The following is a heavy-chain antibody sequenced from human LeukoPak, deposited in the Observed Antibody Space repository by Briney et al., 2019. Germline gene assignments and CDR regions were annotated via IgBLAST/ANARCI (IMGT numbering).Heavy chain of an antibody. CDR3: ARQISSHPDHEDAFDI. J-gene: IGHJ3*02. D-gene: IGHD6-13*01. Sequence: GESLKISCKGPGYSFTSYWIGWVRQMPGKGLKWMGIIYPGDSDTRYSPSFQGQVTISADKSISTAYLQWSSLKASDTAMYYCARQISSHPDHEDAFDIWGQGTMVTVSS. CDR2: IYPGDSDT. CDR1: GYSFTSYW. V-gene: IGHV5-51*01.